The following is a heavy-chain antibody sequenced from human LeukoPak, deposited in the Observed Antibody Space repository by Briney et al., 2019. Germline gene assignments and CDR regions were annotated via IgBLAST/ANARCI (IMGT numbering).Heavy chain of an antibody. Sequence: GGSLRLSCAASGFTFSRYWMHWVRQAPGKGLVWVSRINSDGSSTSYADSVKGRFTISRDNAKNTLYLQMNSLRAEDTAVYYCARGYYYDSSGPEDYWGQGTLVTVSS. CDR1: GFTFSRYW. CDR2: INSDGSST. V-gene: IGHV3-74*01. CDR3: ARGYYYDSSGPEDY. J-gene: IGHJ4*02. D-gene: IGHD3-22*01.